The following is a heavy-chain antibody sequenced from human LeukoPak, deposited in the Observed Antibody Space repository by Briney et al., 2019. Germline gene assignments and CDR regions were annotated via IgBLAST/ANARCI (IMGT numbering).Heavy chain of an antibody. Sequence: PGGSLRLSCAASGFTFSSYAMSWVRQAPGKGLEWVSAISGSGGSTYYADSVKGRFTISRDNSKNTLYLQMNSLRAEDTAVYYCAKERVAVAGRTGRYYYYYGMDVWGQGTTVTVSS. CDR2: ISGSGGST. D-gene: IGHD6-19*01. V-gene: IGHV3-23*01. CDR1: GFTFSSYA. CDR3: AKERVAVAGRTGRYYYYYGMDV. J-gene: IGHJ6*02.